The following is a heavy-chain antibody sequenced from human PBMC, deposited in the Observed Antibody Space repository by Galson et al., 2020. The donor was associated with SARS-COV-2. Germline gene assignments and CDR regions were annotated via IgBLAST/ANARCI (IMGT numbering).Heavy chain of an antibody. CDR3: AREVKYQRVDY. J-gene: IGHJ4*02. Sequence: GGSLRLSCAASGLTFSSNAIHWVRQAPGKGLEWAAAISYDGSNKYYADSVKGRFTVSRDNSKNTGYLQMNSLRAEDTAVYYCAREVKYQRVDYWGEGTLVTVSS. CDR1: GLTFSSNA. D-gene: IGHD3-22*01. V-gene: IGHV3-30-3*01. CDR2: ISYDGSNK.